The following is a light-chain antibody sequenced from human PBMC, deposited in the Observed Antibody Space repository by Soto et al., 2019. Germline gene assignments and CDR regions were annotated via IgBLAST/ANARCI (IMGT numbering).Light chain of an antibody. J-gene: IGLJ2*01. CDR2: ANT. V-gene: IGLV1-40*01. Sequence: QSVLTQPPSVTGAPGQRVTISCTGNNSNIGAGSGVNWYQQFPDKAPKLLIYANTHRPSGVPDRFSGSTSATSASLAITGLQTQDEADYYCQSFDSSLSGLIFGGGTKLPVL. CDR1: NSNIGAGSG. CDR3: QSFDSSLSGLI.